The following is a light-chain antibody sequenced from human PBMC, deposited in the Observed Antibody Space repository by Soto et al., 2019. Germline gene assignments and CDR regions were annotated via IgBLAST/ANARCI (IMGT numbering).Light chain of an antibody. CDR3: QQYERYPLT. CDR2: EAA. J-gene: IGKJ4*01. Sequence: DIQMTQSPSTLSASIGDRVTITCRASQNIYKWLAWYQQKPQKAPKVLIFEAAALETGVSPRFSGSGSGTEFTLTISSLQPDDFATYYCQQYERYPLTFGGGTKVDIK. V-gene: IGKV1-5*01. CDR1: QNIYKW.